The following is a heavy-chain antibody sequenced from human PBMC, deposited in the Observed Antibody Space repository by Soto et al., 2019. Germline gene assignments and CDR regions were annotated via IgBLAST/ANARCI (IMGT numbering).Heavy chain of an antibody. CDR1: GFTFSSYG. Sequence: PGGSLILSCAASGFTFSSYGMHWVRQAPGKGLEWVAVIWYDGSNKYYADSVKGRFTISRDNSKNILYLQMNSLRAEDTAVYYCAREERGYGPWGQGTLVTVSS. CDR3: AREERGYGP. J-gene: IGHJ5*02. V-gene: IGHV3-33*01. CDR2: IWYDGSNK. D-gene: IGHD5-18*01.